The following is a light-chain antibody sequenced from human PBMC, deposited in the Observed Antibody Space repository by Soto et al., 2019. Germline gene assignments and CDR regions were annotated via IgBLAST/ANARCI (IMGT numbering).Light chain of an antibody. V-gene: IGKV3-20*01. CDR1: QSVGGRY. CDR2: VAS. Sequence: EIVLTQSPGTLSLSPGERATLSCRASQSVGGRYLAWFQQKPGQSPRLLIYVASTRATGVPDRFSGSGSATDLSLTINRLEPEDSAVYYCLHYGSSPWSFGQGTKVEIK. J-gene: IGKJ1*01. CDR3: LHYGSSPWS.